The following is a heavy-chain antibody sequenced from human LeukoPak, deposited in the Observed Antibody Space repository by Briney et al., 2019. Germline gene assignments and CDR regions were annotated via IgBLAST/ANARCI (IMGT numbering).Heavy chain of an antibody. Sequence: PGGSLRLSCAASGFTFRAYSMNWVRQAPGKGLEWVSSISGSNSYIYYADSVKGRFTISRDNAKNSLYLQMNSLRAEDTAVYYCARERGYSYGYSDYWGQGTLVTVSS. V-gene: IGHV3-21*01. CDR2: ISGSNSYI. CDR1: GFTFRAYS. J-gene: IGHJ4*02. D-gene: IGHD5-18*01. CDR3: ARERGYSYGYSDY.